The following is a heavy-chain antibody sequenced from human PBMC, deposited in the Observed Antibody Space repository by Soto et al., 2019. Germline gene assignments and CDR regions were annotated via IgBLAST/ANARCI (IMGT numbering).Heavy chain of an antibody. Sequence: GGSLRLSCEASGFTVSISYMSWVRQVXGKGLEWVSIIYSGGETYYADSVKGRFTISRDNSKNTLYLQMNSLRAEDTAVYYCAKDLITIFGVVQDYGMDVWGQGTTVTVSS. CDR3: AKDLITIFGVVQDYGMDV. CDR2: IYSGGET. J-gene: IGHJ6*02. D-gene: IGHD3-3*01. CDR1: GFTVSISY. V-gene: IGHV3-66*02.